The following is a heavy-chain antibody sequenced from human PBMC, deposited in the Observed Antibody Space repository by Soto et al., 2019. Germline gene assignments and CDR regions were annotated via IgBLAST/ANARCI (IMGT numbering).Heavy chain of an antibody. CDR3: AKSGGGGGIGGYFDY. V-gene: IGHV3-23*01. CDR1: GFTFSAFA. CDR2: ISGSGGST. Sequence: EVQLLESGGSLVQPGGSLTLSCAASGFTFSAFAMSWVRQAPGKGLEWVSTISGSGGSTYNADSVKGRFTFSRDNFANRLNLQMNSLRADDTAVYYCAKSGGGGGIGGYFDYWGQGTLVTVSS. D-gene: IGHD2-21*01. J-gene: IGHJ4*02.